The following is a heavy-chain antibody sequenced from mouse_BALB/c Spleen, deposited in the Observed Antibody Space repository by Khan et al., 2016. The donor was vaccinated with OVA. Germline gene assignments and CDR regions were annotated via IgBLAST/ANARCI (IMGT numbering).Heavy chain of an antibody. CDR2: INPRTGGT. Sequence: VQLQQSGAELVKPGASVKLSCKASGYTLTRYYMYWVKQRPGQGLEWIGGINPRTGGTNLNEKFKNKATLTVDKSSTTVYMQLSSLTSEDSAVYYCTRNYGYDYFDYWGQGTTLTVSS. V-gene: IGHV1S81*02. CDR3: TRNYGYDYFDY. CDR1: GYTLTRYY. J-gene: IGHJ2*01. D-gene: IGHD1-2*01.